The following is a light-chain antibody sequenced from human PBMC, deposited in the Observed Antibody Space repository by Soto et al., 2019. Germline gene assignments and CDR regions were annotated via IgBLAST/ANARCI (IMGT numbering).Light chain of an antibody. Sequence: QSLLTQPGSVSGSPGPSITLSCTGTSSDVGGYNYVSWYQQHPGKAPKLMIYDVSNRPSGVSNRFSGSKSGNTASLTISGLQAEDEADYYCSSYTSSSTLGVFGTGTKVTVL. V-gene: IGLV2-14*01. CDR1: SSDVGGYNY. J-gene: IGLJ1*01. CDR2: DVS. CDR3: SSYTSSSTLGV.